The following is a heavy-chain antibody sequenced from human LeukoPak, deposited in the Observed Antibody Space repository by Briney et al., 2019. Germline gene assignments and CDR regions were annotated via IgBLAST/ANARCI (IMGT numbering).Heavy chain of an antibody. CDR3: ARLRNIVVVPAAINTPNWFDP. CDR2: IIPIFGTA. D-gene: IGHD2-2*01. CDR1: GGTFSSYA. J-gene: IGHJ5*02. Sequence: SVKVSCKASGGTFSSYAISWVRQAPGQGLEWMGGIIPIFGTASYAQKFQGRVTITADESTSTAYMELSSLRSEDTAVYYCARLRNIVVVPAAINTPNWFDPWGQGTLVTVSS. V-gene: IGHV1-69*13.